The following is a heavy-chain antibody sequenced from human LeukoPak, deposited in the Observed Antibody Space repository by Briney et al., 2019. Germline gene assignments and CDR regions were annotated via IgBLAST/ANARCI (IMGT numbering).Heavy chain of an antibody. J-gene: IGHJ6*02. CDR2: ISAYNGNT. CDR1: GYTFTSYG. CDR3: ARPDYYYGMDV. V-gene: IGHV1-18*01. Sequence: ASVKVSCKASGYTFTSYGISWVRQAPGQGLEWMGWISAYNGNTNYAQKLQGRDTITTDTSTSTGYMELRSLRSDDTAVYYCARPDYYYGMDVWGQGTTVTVSS.